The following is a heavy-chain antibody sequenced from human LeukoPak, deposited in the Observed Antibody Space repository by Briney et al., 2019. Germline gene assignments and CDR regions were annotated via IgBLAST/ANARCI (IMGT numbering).Heavy chain of an antibody. Sequence: GGSLRLSCAASGFSFSDHYMDWVRLAPGKGLEWVGRIKNKANSYGTDYAASVKGRFTLSRDDSKDSLYLQMNSLRSEDTAPYYCTRVRLGAATRYFDYWGQGTLVTVSS. CDR3: TRVRLGAATRYFDY. CDR1: GFSFSDHY. J-gene: IGHJ4*02. CDR2: IKNKANSYGT. V-gene: IGHV3-72*01. D-gene: IGHD1-26*01.